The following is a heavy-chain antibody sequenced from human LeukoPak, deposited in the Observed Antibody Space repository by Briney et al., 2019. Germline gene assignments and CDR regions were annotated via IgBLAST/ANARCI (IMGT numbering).Heavy chain of an antibody. D-gene: IGHD6-19*01. J-gene: IGHJ4*02. CDR1: GFTFSSYD. Sequence: PGGSLGLSCAASGFTFSSYDMHWVRQAPGKGLGWVAVISYDGSNKYYADSVKGRFTISRDNSKNTLYLQMNSLRAEDTAVYYCAKGLIAVAGLSDYWGQGTLVTVSS. V-gene: IGHV3-30*18. CDR2: ISYDGSNK. CDR3: AKGLIAVAGLSDY.